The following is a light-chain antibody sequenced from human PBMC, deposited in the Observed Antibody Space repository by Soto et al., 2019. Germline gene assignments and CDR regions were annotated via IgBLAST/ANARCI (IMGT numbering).Light chain of an antibody. Sequence: EIALTQSPGTLSLSPGERATLSCRFSQSVSSSYLAWYQQKPGQAPRLLIYDVSSRATGIPDRFSGSGSGTDFTLTISRLEPEDFAVYYCQQYGSSPTFGQGTKVEIK. CDR3: QQYGSSPT. J-gene: IGKJ1*01. CDR2: DVS. V-gene: IGKV3-20*01. CDR1: QSVSSSY.